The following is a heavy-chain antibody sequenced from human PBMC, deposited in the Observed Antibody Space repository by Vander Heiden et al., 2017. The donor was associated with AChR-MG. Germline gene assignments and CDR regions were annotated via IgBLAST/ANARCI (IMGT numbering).Heavy chain of an antibody. CDR1: GFTFRTSA. V-gene: IGHV3-30*04. CDR2: ISHDGSNN. CDR3: ARDLRRSGSPVGYYYYGLDV. D-gene: IGHD1-26*01. J-gene: IGHJ6*02. Sequence: QVQLVESGGGVVHPGGSLRLSCADSGFTFRTSAMYWVRHTPGRGLEWVALISHDGSNNYYADSVKGRFTISRENVKNTVYLQMNSLRTEDTALYFCARDLRRSGSPVGYYYYGLDVWGQGTTVTVSS.